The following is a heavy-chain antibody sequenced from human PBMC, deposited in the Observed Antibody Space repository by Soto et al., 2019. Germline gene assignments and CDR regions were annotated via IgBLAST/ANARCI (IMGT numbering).Heavy chain of an antibody. Sequence: PGESLKISCAASGFTFSTYSMSWFRQPPGKGLEWVSSISSSGVGTIYADSVKGRFTISRDNYKNTLFLQMNSLRAEDTAVYHCAKKVAGTTPNYFDYWGQGTLVTVSS. J-gene: IGHJ4*02. CDR3: AKKVAGTTPNYFDY. CDR1: GFTFSTYS. V-gene: IGHV3-23*01. CDR2: ISSSGVGT. D-gene: IGHD1-7*01.